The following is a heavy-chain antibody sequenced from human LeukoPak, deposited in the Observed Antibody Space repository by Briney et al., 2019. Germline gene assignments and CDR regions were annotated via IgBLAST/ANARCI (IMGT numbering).Heavy chain of an antibody. CDR1: GGTFSSYA. CDR3: ARLSIAGIVVVITPGAFDI. V-gene: IGHV1-69*13. D-gene: IGHD3-22*01. J-gene: IGHJ3*02. Sequence: SVKVSCKASGGTFSSYAISWVRQAPGQGLEWMGGIIPIFGTANYAQKFQGRVTITADESTSTAYMELSSLRSEDTAVYYCARLSIAGIVVVITPGAFDIWGQGTMVTVSS. CDR2: IIPIFGTA.